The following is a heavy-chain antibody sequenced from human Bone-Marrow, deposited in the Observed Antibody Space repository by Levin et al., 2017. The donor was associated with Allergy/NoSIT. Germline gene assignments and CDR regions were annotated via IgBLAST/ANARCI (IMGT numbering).Heavy chain of an antibody. D-gene: IGHD4-17*01. Sequence: GGSLRLSCAASGFNFSTFGMHWVRQAPGKGLEWVAVISYDGSNNYYVDSVKGRFTISRDNSKNTLFLQMNSLRAEDTAVYYCAKEDYGDYVLDSWGQGTLLTV. CDR2: ISYDGSNN. V-gene: IGHV3-30*18. CDR3: AKEDYGDYVLDS. J-gene: IGHJ4*02. CDR1: GFNFSTFG.